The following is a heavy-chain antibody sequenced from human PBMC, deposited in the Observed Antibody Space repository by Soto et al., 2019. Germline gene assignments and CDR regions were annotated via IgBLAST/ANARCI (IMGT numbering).Heavy chain of an antibody. V-gene: IGHV4-59*01. CDR2: IYYSGST. J-gene: IGHJ4*02. CDR1: GGSISSYY. D-gene: IGHD3-16*02. CDR3: AGQRYDYVWGSYRYAHY. Sequence: QVQLQESGPGLVKPSETLSLTCTVSGGSISSYYWSWIRQPPGKGLEWIGYIYYSGSTNYNPSLKSRVTISVDTSKNQFSLKLSSVTAADTAVYYWAGQRYDYVWGSYRYAHYWGQGTLVTVSS.